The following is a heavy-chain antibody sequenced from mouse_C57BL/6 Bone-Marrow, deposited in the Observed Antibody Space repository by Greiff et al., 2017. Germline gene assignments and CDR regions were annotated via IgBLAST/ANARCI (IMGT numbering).Heavy chain of an antibody. Sequence: VQLQQSGPELVKPGASVKIPCKASGYTFTDYNMDWVKQSHGKSLEWIGDINPNNGGTIYNQKFKGKATLTVDKSSSTAYMELRSLTSEDTAVYYCARYVGSRYAMDYWGQGTSVTVSS. CDR3: ARYVGSRYAMDY. D-gene: IGHD1-1*01. CDR1: GYTFTDYN. J-gene: IGHJ4*01. CDR2: INPNNGGT. V-gene: IGHV1-18*01.